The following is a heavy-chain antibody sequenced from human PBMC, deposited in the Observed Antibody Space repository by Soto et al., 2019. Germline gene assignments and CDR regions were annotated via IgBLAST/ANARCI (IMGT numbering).Heavy chain of an antibody. CDR1: GGSINSGGYY. V-gene: IGHV4-31*03. D-gene: IGHD6-13*01. J-gene: IGHJ4*02. Sequence: QVQLRESGPGLVKPSQTLSLTCPVSGGSINSGGYYWNWIRQHPGEGLEWIGYMYYSGSTYYNPFLRSRVIISADTSENHFSLQLSSVTAADTAVYFWARGYRQSGYSSSWVFDYWGQGTLVNVSS. CDR3: ARGYRQSGYSSSWVFDY. CDR2: MYYSGST.